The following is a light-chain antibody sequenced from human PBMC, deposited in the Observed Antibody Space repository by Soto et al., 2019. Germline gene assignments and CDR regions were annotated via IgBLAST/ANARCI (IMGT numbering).Light chain of an antibody. CDR3: QHYTQWSLT. V-gene: IGKV3-15*01. J-gene: IGKJ4*01. Sequence: EIVMTQSPATLSVPPGERATLSCRASQSVSSNLAWYQQKPGQAPRLLIYGASTRATGIPARFSGSGSGTEFTLTISSLQSEDFAVYYCQHYTQWSLTFGGGTKVDIK. CDR1: QSVSSN. CDR2: GAS.